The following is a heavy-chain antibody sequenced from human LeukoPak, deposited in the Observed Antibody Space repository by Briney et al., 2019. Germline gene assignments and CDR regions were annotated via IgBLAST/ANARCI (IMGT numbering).Heavy chain of an antibody. V-gene: IGHV2-5*02. Sequence: ASGPTLVKPTQTLTLTCTLSGFSLSTGGVGVGWIRQPPGKALEWLALIYWDDDKYYSPSLKVRLTITRDTSKNQVVLTMTNVDPVDTGTYFCAHYYGSGTYQNRYFDYWGQRALVTVSS. J-gene: IGHJ4*02. CDR2: IYWDDDK. D-gene: IGHD3-10*01. CDR3: AHYYGSGTYQNRYFDY. CDR1: GFSLSTGGVG.